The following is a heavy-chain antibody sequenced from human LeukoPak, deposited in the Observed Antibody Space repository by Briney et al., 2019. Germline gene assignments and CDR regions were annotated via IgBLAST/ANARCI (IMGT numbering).Heavy chain of an antibody. CDR1: GFTFASCG. Sequence: GRSLRLSCAASGFTFASCGMHWVRQAPGKGLEWVAVIWYDGSDKYYADSVKGRFTISRDNSKNTLYLQMNSLRAEDTAVYYCARELPPVVRYYFDYWGQGTLVTVSS. CDR3: ARELPPVVRYYFDY. CDR2: IWYDGSDK. D-gene: IGHD3-22*01. V-gene: IGHV3-33*01. J-gene: IGHJ4*02.